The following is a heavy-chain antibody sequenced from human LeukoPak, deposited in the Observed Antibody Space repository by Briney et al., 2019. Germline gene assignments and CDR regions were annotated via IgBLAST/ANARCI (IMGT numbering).Heavy chain of an antibody. CDR2: IYSGGST. D-gene: IGHD3-22*01. J-gene: IGHJ3*02. CDR1: GFTVSSNY. V-gene: IGHV3-53*01. Sequence: GGSLRLSCAASGFTVSSNYMSWVRQAPGKGLEWVSVIYSGGSTYYADSVKGRFTISRDNSKNTLYLQMNSLRAEDTAVYYCARIGARAVVVINLIHAFDIWGQGTMVAVSS. CDR3: ARIGARAVVVINLIHAFDI.